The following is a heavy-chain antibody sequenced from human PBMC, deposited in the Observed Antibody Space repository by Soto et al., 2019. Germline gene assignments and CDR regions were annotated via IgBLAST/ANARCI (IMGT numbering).Heavy chain of an antibody. CDR2: ISSSSTI. V-gene: IGHV3-48*01. CDR1: VFTFSSYS. CDR3: ARDYSSYGPFDY. Sequence: GGSLRLSCAASVFTFSSYSMNWVRQAPGKGLEWVSYISSSSTIYYADSVKGRFTISRDNAKNSLYLQMNSLRAEDTAVYYCARDYSSYGPFDYWGQGTLVTVSS. D-gene: IGHD5-18*01. J-gene: IGHJ4*02.